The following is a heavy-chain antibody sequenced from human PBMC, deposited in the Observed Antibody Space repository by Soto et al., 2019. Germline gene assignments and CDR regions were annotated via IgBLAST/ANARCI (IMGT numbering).Heavy chain of an antibody. CDR1: GGSFSGYY. J-gene: IGHJ5*02. CDR3: ARGGPVASSSHNWFDP. D-gene: IGHD5-12*01. Sequence: SETLSLTCAVYGGSFSGYYWSWIRQPPGKGLEWIGEINHSGSTNYNPSLKSRVTISVDTSKNQFSLKLSSVTAADTAVYYCARGGPVASSSHNWFDPWGQGT. CDR2: INHSGST. V-gene: IGHV4-34*01.